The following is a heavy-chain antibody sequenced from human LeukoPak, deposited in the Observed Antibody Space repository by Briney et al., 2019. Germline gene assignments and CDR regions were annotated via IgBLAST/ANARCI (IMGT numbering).Heavy chain of an antibody. CDR3: AREPTRITMIVDDAFDI. D-gene: IGHD3-22*01. V-gene: IGHV3-74*01. CDR1: GFTFSSYW. CDR2: INSDGSST. J-gene: IGHJ3*02. Sequence: GGSLRLSCAASGFTFSSYWMHWVRQAPGKGLVWVSRINSDGSSTSYADSVKGRFTISRDNAKNTLYLQMNSLRAEDTAVYYCAREPTRITMIVDDAFDIWGQGTMVTVSS.